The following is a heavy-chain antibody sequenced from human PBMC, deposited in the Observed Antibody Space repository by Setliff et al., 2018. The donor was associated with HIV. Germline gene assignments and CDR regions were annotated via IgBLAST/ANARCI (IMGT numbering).Heavy chain of an antibody. CDR1: GFTFNTYG. D-gene: IGHD2-15*01. CDR2: ISGSGSGT. J-gene: IGHJ4*01. V-gene: IGHV3-23*01. CDR3: AKDGISGGSYPPYYFDY. Sequence: PGGSLRLSCAASGFTFNTYGMSWVRQAPGKGLEWVSVISGSGSGTFYADSVKGRFTISRDNSKNTLYLQMTRLRVDDTAVYYCAKDGISGGSYPPYYFDYWGHGTLVTVSS.